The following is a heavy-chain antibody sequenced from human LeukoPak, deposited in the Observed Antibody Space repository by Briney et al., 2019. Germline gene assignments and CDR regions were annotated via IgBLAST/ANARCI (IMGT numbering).Heavy chain of an antibody. CDR1: GYIFTDYY. CDR2: INPKSGGT. Sequence: ASVKVSCKASGYIFTDYYMHWVRQAPGQGLEWMGWINPKSGGTKDEQKFQGRVTMTRDTSISTAYMELSRLRSDDTAVYYCARGQGMQLWLAYWGQGTLVTVSS. D-gene: IGHD3-10*01. CDR3: ARGQGMQLWLAY. J-gene: IGHJ4*02. V-gene: IGHV1-2*02.